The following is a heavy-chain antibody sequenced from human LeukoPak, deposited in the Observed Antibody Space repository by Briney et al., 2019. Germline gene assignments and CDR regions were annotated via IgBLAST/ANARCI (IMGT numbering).Heavy chain of an antibody. CDR3: ARLFGGVTTFDN. J-gene: IGHJ4*02. CDR2: INPDGGAT. Sequence: GGSLRLSCVGSGFTFRAYWLSWVRQGPRKGLTGVASINPDGGATRYVDSVRGRFTISRDNAQNSLYLQMNSLSAEDTAVYYCARLFGGVTTFDNWGQGSLVTVSS. V-gene: IGHV3-7*01. CDR1: GFTFRAYW. D-gene: IGHD4-17*01.